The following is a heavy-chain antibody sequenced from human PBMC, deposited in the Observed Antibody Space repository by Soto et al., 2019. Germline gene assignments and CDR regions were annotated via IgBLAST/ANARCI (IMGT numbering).Heavy chain of an antibody. CDR1: GGTFSTYA. Sequence: QVQLVQSGAEVKRRGSPVKVSCKASGGTFSTYAISWVRQAPGQGLEWMGGIIPIFGTANYAQKFQDRVTITADESTSTAYMELSSLRSEDTAVYYCATSRNSRYVYFHYWGQGTLVTVSS. CDR2: IIPIFGTA. D-gene: IGHD5-12*01. J-gene: IGHJ4*02. CDR3: ATSRNSRYVYFHY. V-gene: IGHV1-69*12.